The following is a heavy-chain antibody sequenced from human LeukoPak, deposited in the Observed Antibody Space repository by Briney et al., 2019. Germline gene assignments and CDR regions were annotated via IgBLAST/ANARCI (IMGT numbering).Heavy chain of an antibody. V-gene: IGHV1-69*04. CDR3: AREKMEVGYYGLDV. J-gene: IGHJ6*02. CDR1: GGTFDNSA. CDR2: IIPILNIP. D-gene: IGHD1-1*01. Sequence: SVKVSCKASGGTFDNSAINWVRQAAGQGLEWMGRIIPILNIPNYAQKLQGRVTIAADKSTSTAYMELSSLRSDDTAVYYCAREKMEVGYYGLDVWGQGTTVTVSS.